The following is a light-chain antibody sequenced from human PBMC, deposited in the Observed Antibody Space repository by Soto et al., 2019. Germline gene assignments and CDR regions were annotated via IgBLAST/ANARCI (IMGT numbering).Light chain of an antibody. CDR2: NDN. V-gene: IGLV1-44*01. J-gene: IGLJ1*01. CDR3: AAWDVSLNGHYA. CDR1: SSNIGSSS. Sequence: QSVLTQPPSASGSPGQRVTISCSGSSSNIGSSSVNWYQQFPGTAPKLLIYNDNQWPSGVPDRFSGSRSGTSASLAISGLHSEDEADYYCAAWDVSLNGHYAFGTGTKVTVL.